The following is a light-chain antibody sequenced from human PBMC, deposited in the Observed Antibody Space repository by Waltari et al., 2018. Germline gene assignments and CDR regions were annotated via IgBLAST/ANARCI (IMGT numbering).Light chain of an antibody. CDR2: KAF. V-gene: IGKV1-5*03. CDR1: QSILTW. Sequence: DTQMTQSPSTLSASVGDRVTITCRASQSILTWLAWYQQKPGKAPRLLIYKAFNLKSGVPGRFSGSASGTEFNLTISSLQPDDSATYYCQQYHDYSAFGQGTKLEIK. J-gene: IGKJ2*01. CDR3: QQYHDYSA.